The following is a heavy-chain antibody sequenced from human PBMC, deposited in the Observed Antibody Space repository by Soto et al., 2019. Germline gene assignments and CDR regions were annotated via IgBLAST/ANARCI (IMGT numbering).Heavy chain of an antibody. J-gene: IGHJ4*02. V-gene: IGHV3-53*01. D-gene: IGHD3-10*01. CDR2: IYSGGYT. Sequence: EVQLVESGGGLIQPGGSLRLSCAVSGFTVSNNYMSWVRQAPGKGLEGVSVIYSGGYTAYGDSVKGRFTISRDNSKNTLNLKKKSVEAAAPGVFFWAPGPGGGGYWGQGTLVTVSS. CDR3: APGPGGGGY. CDR1: GFTVSNNY.